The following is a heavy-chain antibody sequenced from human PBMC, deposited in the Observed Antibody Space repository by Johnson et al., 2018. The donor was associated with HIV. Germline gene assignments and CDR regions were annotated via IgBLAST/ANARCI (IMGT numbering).Heavy chain of an antibody. D-gene: IGHD5-24*01. CDR2: IWYDGSKK. CDR1: GFTFSTYG. Sequence: QVQLVESVGGVVQPGRSLRLSCAASGFTFSTYGMHWVRQAPGKGLEWVAVIWYDGSKKYYVESVQGRFTISRYNSKNTLYLQMNSLRAEDTAVYYCARDQWMAGDAFDIWGQGTVVTASS. CDR3: ARDQWMAGDAFDI. V-gene: IGHV3-33*01. J-gene: IGHJ3*02.